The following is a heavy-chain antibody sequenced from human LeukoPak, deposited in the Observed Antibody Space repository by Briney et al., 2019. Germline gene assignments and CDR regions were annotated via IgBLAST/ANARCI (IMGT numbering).Heavy chain of an antibody. J-gene: IGHJ4*02. CDR3: ARNVAYDYVWGSYRLKPGV. V-gene: IGHV1-8*01. CDR1: GYTFTSYD. D-gene: IGHD3-16*02. CDR2: MNPNSGNT. Sequence: ASVTVSCKASGYTFTSYDINWVRQATGQGLEWMGWMNPNSGNTGYAQKFQGRVTMTRNTSISTAYMELSSLRSEDTAVYYCARNVAYDYVWGSYRLKPGVWGQGTLVTVSS.